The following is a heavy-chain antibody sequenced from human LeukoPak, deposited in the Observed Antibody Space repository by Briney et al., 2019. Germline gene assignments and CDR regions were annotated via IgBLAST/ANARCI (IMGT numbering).Heavy chain of an antibody. CDR1: GFTFSSYS. CDR2: ISSSSSYI. CDR3: ARVRAVAGLNWYFDL. V-gene: IGHV3-21*01. D-gene: IGHD6-19*01. J-gene: IGHJ2*01. Sequence: GGSLRLSCAASGFTFSSYSMNWVRQAPGKGLEWVSSISSSSSYIYYADSVKGRFTISRDNAKNSLYLQMNSLRAGDTAMYYCARVRAVAGLNWYFDLWGRGTLVTVSS.